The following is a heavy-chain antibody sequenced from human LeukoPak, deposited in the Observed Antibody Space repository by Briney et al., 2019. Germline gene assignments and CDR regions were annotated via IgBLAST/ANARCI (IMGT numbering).Heavy chain of an antibody. CDR1: GFTFSSYN. D-gene: IGHD3-10*01. CDR3: ARLEYYYVSGNYYKLFDY. Sequence: GSLRLSCAASGFTFSSYNMNWVRQAPGKGLEWVSDISSSGSTIYFADSVKGRFTISRDNAKNSLYLQMNSLRDEDTAVYYCARLEYYYVSGNYYKLFDYWGHESLVSVCS. V-gene: IGHV3-48*02. J-gene: IGHJ4*01. CDR2: ISSSGSTI.